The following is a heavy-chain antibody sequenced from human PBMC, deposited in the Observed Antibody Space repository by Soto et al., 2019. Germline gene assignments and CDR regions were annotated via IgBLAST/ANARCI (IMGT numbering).Heavy chain of an antibody. Sequence: SETLSLTCTVSGGSISRSSYYWGWIRQPPGKGLEWIGTIYYSGSTFYNLSLKSRVTISVDTSKTQFSLKLSSVTVADTAVYYCARRSFEYSSSSDPGFFDYWGQGTPVTVSS. D-gene: IGHD6-6*01. J-gene: IGHJ4*02. V-gene: IGHV4-39*01. CDR2: IYYSGST. CDR1: GGSISRSSYY. CDR3: ARRSFEYSSSSDPGFFDY.